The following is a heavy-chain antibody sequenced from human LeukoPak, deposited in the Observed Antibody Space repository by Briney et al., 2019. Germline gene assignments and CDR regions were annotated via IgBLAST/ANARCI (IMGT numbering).Heavy chain of an antibody. V-gene: IGHV3-23*01. CDR1: GFTFTNYA. Sequence: GGSLRLSCVASGFTFTNYAMSWVRLAPGTGLEWVSTISGSGDTTYYADSVRGRFTVSRDNSKNTLYLQMNSLRAENTAVYYCARTPQKHCSSTTCYPDYWGQGTLVTASS. CDR2: ISGSGDTT. CDR3: ARTPQKHCSSTTCYPDY. D-gene: IGHD2-2*01. J-gene: IGHJ4*02.